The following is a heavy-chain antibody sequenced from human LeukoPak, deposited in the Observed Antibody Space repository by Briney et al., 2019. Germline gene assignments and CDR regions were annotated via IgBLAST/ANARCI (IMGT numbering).Heavy chain of an antibody. J-gene: IGHJ4*02. D-gene: IGHD6-19*01. CDR3: ARHRRDSSGWKYYFDY. V-gene: IGHV4-39*01. CDR2: IYYSGGT. Sequence: SSETLSLTCTVSGGSISSSSYYWGWIRQPPGKGLEWIGSIYYSGGTYYNPSLKSRVTISVDTSKNQFSLKLSSVTAADTAVYYCARHRRDSSGWKYYFDYWGQGTLVTVSS. CDR1: GGSISSSSYY.